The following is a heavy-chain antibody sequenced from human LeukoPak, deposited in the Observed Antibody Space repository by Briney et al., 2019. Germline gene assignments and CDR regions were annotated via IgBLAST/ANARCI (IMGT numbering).Heavy chain of an antibody. CDR2: ISSSSSNI. CDR3: VRAVEYYYDSSGYAVDY. J-gene: IGHJ4*02. V-gene: IGHV3-21*01. CDR1: GFTFARYS. D-gene: IGHD3-22*01. Sequence: GGSLRLSCAASGFTFARYSMNWVRQAPGKGLEWVSSISSSSSNIYYADPVTGRFTISRDNAKNSLYLQMNSLRAEDTAVYYCVRAVEYYYDSSGYAVDYWGQGTLVTVSS.